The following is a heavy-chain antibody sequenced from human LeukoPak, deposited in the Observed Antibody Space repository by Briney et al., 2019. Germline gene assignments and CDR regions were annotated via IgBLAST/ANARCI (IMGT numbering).Heavy chain of an antibody. CDR1: GFTFSSYA. Sequence: GGSLRLSCAASGFTFSSYAMHWVRQAPGKGLEWVAVISYDGSNKYYADSVKGRFTISRDNSKNTLYLQMNSLRAEDTAVYYCAKSITMIVVVFDYWGQGTLVTVPS. V-gene: IGHV3-30-3*01. CDR2: ISYDGSNK. J-gene: IGHJ4*02. D-gene: IGHD3-22*01. CDR3: AKSITMIVVVFDY.